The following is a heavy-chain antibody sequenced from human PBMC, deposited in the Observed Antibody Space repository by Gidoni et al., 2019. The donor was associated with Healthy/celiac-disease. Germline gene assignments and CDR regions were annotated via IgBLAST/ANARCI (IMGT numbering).Heavy chain of an antibody. D-gene: IGHD6-13*01. CDR3: ARVVTAAPGGGMDV. Sequence: QVQLVQSGAEVKKPGASVKVPCKASGYTFTGYYMHWVRQAPGQGLEWMGWINPNSGGTNYAQKFQGWVTMTRDTSISTAYMELSRLRSDDTAVYYCARVVTAAPGGGMDVWGQGTTVTVSS. V-gene: IGHV1-2*04. CDR2: INPNSGGT. CDR1: GYTFTGYY. J-gene: IGHJ6*02.